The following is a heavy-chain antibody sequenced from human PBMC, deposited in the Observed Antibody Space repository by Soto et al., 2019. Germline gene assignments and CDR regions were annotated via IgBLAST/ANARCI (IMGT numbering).Heavy chain of an antibody. CDR2: INHSGST. Sequence: TSETLSLTCAVYGGSFSGYYWSWIRQPPGKGLEWIGEINHSGSTNYNPSLKSRVTISVDTSKNQFSLKLSSVTAADTAVYYCATRPSQPTDKVRNWFDPWGQGTLVTVSS. CDR3: ATRPSQPTDKVRNWFDP. V-gene: IGHV4-34*01. D-gene: IGHD5-18*01. J-gene: IGHJ5*02. CDR1: GGSFSGYY.